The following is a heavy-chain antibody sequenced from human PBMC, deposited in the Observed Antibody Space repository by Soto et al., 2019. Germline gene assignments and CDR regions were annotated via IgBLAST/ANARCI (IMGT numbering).Heavy chain of an antibody. Sequence: GGSLRLSCAASGFTFSDYYISWIRQAPGKGLEWVSYISSSSSYTNYADSVKGRFTISRDNAKNSLYLQMNSLRAEDTAVYYCARTLIAAADYYFDYWGQGTLVTVSS. CDR1: GFTFSDYY. D-gene: IGHD6-13*01. J-gene: IGHJ4*02. CDR3: ARTLIAAADYYFDY. V-gene: IGHV3-11*03. CDR2: ISSSSSYT.